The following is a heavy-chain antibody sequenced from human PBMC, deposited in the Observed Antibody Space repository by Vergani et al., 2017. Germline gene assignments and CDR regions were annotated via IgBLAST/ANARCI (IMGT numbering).Heavy chain of an antibody. CDR3: AKDLRMVRGAFDY. CDR2: ISGSGGST. CDR1: GFTFSSYA. V-gene: IGHV3-23*01. Sequence: EVQLLESGGGLVQPGGSLRLSCAASGFTFSSYAMSWVRQAPGKGLEWVSAISGSGGSTYYADSVKGRFTIARDNSKNTLYLQMNSLRAEDTAVYYCAKDLRMVRGAFDYWGQGTLVTVSS. J-gene: IGHJ4*02. D-gene: IGHD3-10*01.